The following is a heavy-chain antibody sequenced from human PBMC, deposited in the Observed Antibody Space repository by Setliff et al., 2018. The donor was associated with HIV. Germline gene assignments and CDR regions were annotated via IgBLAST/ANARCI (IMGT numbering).Heavy chain of an antibody. Sequence: GESLKISCAASGFTSDDYTMHWVRQAPGKGLEWVSLISWDGGSTYYADSVKGRFTISRDNSKNSLYLQMNSLRTEDTALYYCAKSERRQDITIFGVVADWGQGTLVTVSS. D-gene: IGHD3-3*01. CDR1: GFTSDDYT. CDR3: AKSERRQDITIFGVVAD. V-gene: IGHV3-43*01. J-gene: IGHJ4*02. CDR2: ISWDGGST.